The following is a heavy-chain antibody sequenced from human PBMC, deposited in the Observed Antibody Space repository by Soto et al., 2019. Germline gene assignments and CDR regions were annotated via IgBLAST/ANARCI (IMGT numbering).Heavy chain of an antibody. V-gene: IGHV1-69*08. CDR2: IIPILGTG. D-gene: IGHD7-27*01. Sequence: QVQLVQSGPEVKKSGSSVKVSCKLSGGTFTNDTISWLRLAPGQGLEWMGRIIPILGTGNYAQKFHVRVTMSEDKTTNIGYMELSRLTSEETAVYYCAGEEVACNVGTFPFCCLGVWGNGTTVTVAS. CDR1: GGTFTNDT. J-gene: IGHJ6*04. CDR3: AGEEVACNVGTFPFCCLGV.